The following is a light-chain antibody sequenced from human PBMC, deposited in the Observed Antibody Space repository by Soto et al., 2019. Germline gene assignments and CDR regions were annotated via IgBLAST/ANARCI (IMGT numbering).Light chain of an antibody. J-gene: IGLJ1*01. CDR1: SSNIGAGYD. CDR3: QSYDSSLSGSRV. V-gene: IGLV1-40*01. CDR2: DNT. Sequence: QSVLTQPPSVSGAPGQRVTISCTGSSSNIGAGYDVHWYQQLPGTAPKLLIYDNTNRPSGVPDRFSGSRSGTSASLAITGLQTEDEADYYCQSYDSSLSGSRVFGTGTRSPS.